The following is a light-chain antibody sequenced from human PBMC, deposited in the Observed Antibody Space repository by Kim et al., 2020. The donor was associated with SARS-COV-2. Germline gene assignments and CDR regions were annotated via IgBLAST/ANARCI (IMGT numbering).Light chain of an antibody. Sequence: DIQMTQSPSTLSASVGDRVAITCRASQSVRTWLAWYQQKSGKAPRLLIYKATTLESGVPSRLSGRGSGTEFTLTISSLQPDDFATYYCHQYLSHSPWTFGQGTKVDIK. CDR2: KAT. J-gene: IGKJ1*01. CDR1: QSVRTW. CDR3: HQYLSHSPWT. V-gene: IGKV1-5*03.